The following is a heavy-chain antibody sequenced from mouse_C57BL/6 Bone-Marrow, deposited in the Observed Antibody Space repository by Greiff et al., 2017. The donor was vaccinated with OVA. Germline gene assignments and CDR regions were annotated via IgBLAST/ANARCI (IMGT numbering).Heavy chain of an antibody. V-gene: IGHV1-55*01. Sequence: QVQLQQPGAELVKPGASVKMSCKASGYTFTSYWITWVKQRPGQGLEWIGDIYPGSGSTNYNEKFKSKATLTVDTSSSTAYMQLSSLTSEDSAVYYCARGPGERNAMDYWGQGTSVTVSS. CDR2: IYPGSGST. J-gene: IGHJ4*01. CDR3: ARGPGERNAMDY. CDR1: GYTFTSYW.